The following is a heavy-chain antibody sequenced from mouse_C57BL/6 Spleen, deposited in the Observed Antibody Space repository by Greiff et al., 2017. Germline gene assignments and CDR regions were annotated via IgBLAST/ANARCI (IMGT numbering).Heavy chain of an antibody. CDR1: GYAFTTYL. D-gene: IGHD1-1*01. J-gene: IGHJ4*01. V-gene: IGHV1-54*01. CDR3: AREAYYGSRYYYAMDY. Sequence: QVQLQQSGAELVRPGTSVKVSCKASGYAFTTYLIEWVKQRPGQGLEWIGVINPGSGGTNYNEKFKGKAKLTAYKSSSTAYMQLISLPSEDSAFYFCAREAYYGSRYYYAMDYWGQGTSVTVSS. CDR2: INPGSGGT.